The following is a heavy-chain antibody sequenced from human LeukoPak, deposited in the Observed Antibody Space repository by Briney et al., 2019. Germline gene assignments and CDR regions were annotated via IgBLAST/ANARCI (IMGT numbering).Heavy chain of an antibody. CDR2: IYTSGST. CDR1: GGSISSYY. CDR3: ARDVVRGVVGLQAYGWFDP. V-gene: IGHV4-4*07. J-gene: IGHJ5*02. D-gene: IGHD3-10*01. Sequence: PSETLSLTCTVSGGSISSYYWSWIRQPAGKGLEWIGCIYTSGSTNYGPSLKSRVTTSVDTSKNHFSLKLSTVTAADTAVYYCARDVVRGVVGLQAYGWFDPWGQGTLVTVSS.